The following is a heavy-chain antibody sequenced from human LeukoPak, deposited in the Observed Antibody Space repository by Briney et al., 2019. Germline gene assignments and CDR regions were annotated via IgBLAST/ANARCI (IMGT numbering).Heavy chain of an antibody. J-gene: IGHJ4*02. CDR3: ARDEEGYFDY. V-gene: IGHV3-33*01. CDR2: IWYDGSNK. CDR1: GFTFSSYG. Sequence: GRSLRLSCAASGFTFSSYGMHWVRQAPGKGLEWVAVIWYDGSNKYYADSVKGRFTISRDNSKNTLYLQMNSLRAEDTTVYYCARDEEGYFDYWGQGTLVTVSS.